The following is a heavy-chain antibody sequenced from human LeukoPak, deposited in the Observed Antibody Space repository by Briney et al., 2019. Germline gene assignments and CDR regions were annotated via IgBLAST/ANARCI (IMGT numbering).Heavy chain of an antibody. Sequence: SETLSLTCAVYGGSFSGYYWSWIRQPPGKGLEWIGEINHSGSTNYNPSLKSRVTISVDTSKNQFSLKLSSVTAADTAVYYCARAGELGILVVPAAKLFDYWGQGTLVTVSS. CDR2: INHSGST. D-gene: IGHD2-2*03. V-gene: IGHV4-34*01. CDR1: GGSFSGYY. J-gene: IGHJ4*02. CDR3: ARAGELGILVVPAAKLFDY.